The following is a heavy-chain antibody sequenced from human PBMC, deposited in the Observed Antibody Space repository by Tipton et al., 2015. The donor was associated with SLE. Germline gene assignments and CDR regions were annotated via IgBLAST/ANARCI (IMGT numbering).Heavy chain of an antibody. CDR3: ARGRGRGNGRDY. D-gene: IGHD3-10*01. CDR1: GGSISSSSYY. V-gene: IGHV4-39*07. J-gene: IGHJ4*02. Sequence: TLSLTCTVSGGSISSSSYYWGWIRQPPGKGLEWIGSIYYSGSTYYNPSLKSRVTISVDTSKNQFSLKLSSVTAADTAVYYCARGRGRGNGRDYWGQGTLVTVSS. CDR2: IYYSGST.